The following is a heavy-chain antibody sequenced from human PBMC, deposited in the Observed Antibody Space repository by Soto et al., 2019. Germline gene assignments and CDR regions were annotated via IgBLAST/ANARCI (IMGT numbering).Heavy chain of an antibody. D-gene: IGHD3-10*01. CDR1: SGSIGVFY. Sequence: SETLTITCSVSSGSIGVFYWNWIRQSPEKGLEWIGQIYFSGSTIYSPSFQSRVTLSVDSSKSQVALRLTSVTAADTAVYFCARASGLSIYNWFDPWGQGILVTVSS. CDR2: IYFSGST. CDR3: ARASGLSIYNWFDP. J-gene: IGHJ5*02. V-gene: IGHV4-59*01.